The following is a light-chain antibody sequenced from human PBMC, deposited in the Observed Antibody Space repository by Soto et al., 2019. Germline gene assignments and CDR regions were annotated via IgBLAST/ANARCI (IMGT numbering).Light chain of an antibody. J-gene: IGKJ4*01. V-gene: IGKV3-15*01. CDR2: GAS. CDR1: QSVSST. CDR3: QQYNSYPLT. Sequence: EIVMTQSPVTLSVPPGESATLSCRASQSVSSTLAWFQQKPGQAPRLLIYGASTRPTGIPARFSGSGSGTDFTLTISSLQSEDFATYYCQQYNSYPLTFGGGTKVEIK.